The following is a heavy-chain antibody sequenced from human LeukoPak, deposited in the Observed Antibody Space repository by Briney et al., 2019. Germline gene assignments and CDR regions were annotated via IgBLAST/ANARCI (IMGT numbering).Heavy chain of an antibody. Sequence: GGSLRLSCAASGFTFSDYYMGWIRQAPGKGLEWLSYITNSGSKIYYADSVKGRFTMSRDNAKKSLYLQMNSLRAEDTAAYYCARAKYDSSRYYYRGFDIWGQGTMVTVSS. CDR2: ITNSGSKI. V-gene: IGHV3-11*04. D-gene: IGHD3-22*01. CDR3: ARAKYDSSRYYYRGFDI. CDR1: GFTFSDYY. J-gene: IGHJ3*02.